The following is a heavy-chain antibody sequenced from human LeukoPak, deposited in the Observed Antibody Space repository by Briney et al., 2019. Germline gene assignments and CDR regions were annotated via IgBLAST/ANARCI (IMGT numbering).Heavy chain of an antibody. V-gene: IGHV3-21*01. D-gene: IGHD3/OR15-3a*01. Sequence: PGGSLRLSCAASGFTFSSYSMNWVRQAPGKGLEWVSSITSSGRYIYYADSVKGRFTISRDNAKNSLYLQMNSLRAEDTAVYYCARDWTGWSFDPWGQGTLVTVSS. CDR2: ITSSGRYI. CDR1: GFTFSSYS. CDR3: ARDWTGWSFDP. J-gene: IGHJ5*02.